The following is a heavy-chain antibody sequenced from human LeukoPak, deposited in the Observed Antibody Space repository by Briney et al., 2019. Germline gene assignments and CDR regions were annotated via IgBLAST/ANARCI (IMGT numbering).Heavy chain of an antibody. J-gene: IGHJ6*03. CDR2: IIPIFGTA. CDR1: GGTFSSYA. D-gene: IGHD3-10*01. CDR3: ARVWWDTMVRGVIRSSKYYYYYMDV. Sequence: GASVKVSCKASGGTFSSYAISWVRQAPGQGLEWMGGIIPIFGTANYAQKFQGRVTITADESTSTAYMELSSLRSEDTAVYYCARVWWDTMVRGVIRSSKYYYYYMDVWGKGTTVTVSS. V-gene: IGHV1-69*13.